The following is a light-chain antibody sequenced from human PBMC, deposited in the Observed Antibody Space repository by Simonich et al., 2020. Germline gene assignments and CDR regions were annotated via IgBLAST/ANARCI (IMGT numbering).Light chain of an antibody. CDR1: QSVLYRYNNKNY. CDR2: WAS. V-gene: IGKV4-1*01. J-gene: IGKJ3*01. Sequence: DIVMTQSPDSLAVSLGERATINCQSSQSVLYRYNNKNYLAWNQQKPGQPPKLLIYWASTRESGVPDRFSGSGSGTDFTLTISSLQAEDVAVYYCQQYYSTPPITFGPGTKVDIK. CDR3: QQYYSTPPIT.